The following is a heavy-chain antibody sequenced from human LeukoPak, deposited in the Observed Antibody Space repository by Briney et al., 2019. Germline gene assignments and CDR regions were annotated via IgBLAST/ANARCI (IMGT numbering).Heavy chain of an antibody. D-gene: IGHD5-12*01. V-gene: IGHV4-39*07. J-gene: IGHJ6*03. CDR3: ASPGRGYSGYDPYYYYYMDV. CDR2: IYYSGST. CDR1: GGSISSSSYY. Sequence: SETLSLTCTVSGGSISSSSYYWGWIRQPPGKGLEWIGSIYYSGSTYYNPSLKSRVTISVDTSKNQFSLKLSSVTAADTAVYYCASPGRGYSGYDPYYYYYMDVWGKGTTVTVSS.